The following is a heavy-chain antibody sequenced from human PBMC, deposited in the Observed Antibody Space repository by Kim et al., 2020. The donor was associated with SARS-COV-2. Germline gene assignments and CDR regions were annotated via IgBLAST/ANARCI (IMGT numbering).Heavy chain of an antibody. CDR2: ISYDGSNK. V-gene: IGHV3-30-3*01. CDR1: GFTFSSYA. D-gene: IGHD2-2*01. CDR3: ARDSQNFRYCSSTSCYFSS. J-gene: IGHJ6*02. Sequence: GGSLRLSCAASGFTFSSYAMHWVRQAPGKGLEWVAVISYDGSNKYYADSVKGRFTISRDNSKNTLYLQMNSLRAEDTAVYYCARDSQNFRYCSSTSCYFSSWGQGTTVTVSS.